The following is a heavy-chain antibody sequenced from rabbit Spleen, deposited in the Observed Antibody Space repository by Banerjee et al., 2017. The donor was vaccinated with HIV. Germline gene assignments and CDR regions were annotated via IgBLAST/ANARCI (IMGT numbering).Heavy chain of an antibody. CDR3: AKDMGVAAGYFFNL. J-gene: IGHJ4*01. CDR2: INIVTGKS. CDR1: GIDFSSYNF. D-gene: IGHD4-1*01. Sequence: QEQLEESGGGLVVPGGTLTLTCKASGIDFSSYNFICWVRQAPGKGLEWIACINIVTGKSVYASWAKGRFTISRDNAQNTLYLQLNSLTAADTATYFCAKDMGVAAGYFFNLWGPGTLVTVS. V-gene: IGHV1S43*01.